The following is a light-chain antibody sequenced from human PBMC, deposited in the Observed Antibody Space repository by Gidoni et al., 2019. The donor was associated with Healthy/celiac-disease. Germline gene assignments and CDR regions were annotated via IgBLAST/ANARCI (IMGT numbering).Light chain of an antibody. J-gene: IGKJ5*01. CDR1: HDISNY. CDR3: QQYDNLPIT. V-gene: IGKV1-33*01. Sequence: DIQMTQSPSALSASVGDRVTITCQASHDISNYLNWYQQKPGKAPKLLIYDASNWETGVPSRFSGSGSGTDFTLTISSLKPEDIATYYCQQYDNLPITFGQGTRLEIK. CDR2: DAS.